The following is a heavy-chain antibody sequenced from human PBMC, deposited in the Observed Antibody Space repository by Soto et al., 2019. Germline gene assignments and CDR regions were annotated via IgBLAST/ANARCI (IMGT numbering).Heavy chain of an antibody. Sequence: GASVKVSCKASGYTFTSYDINWVRQATGQGLEWMGWMNPNSGNTGYAQKFQGRVTMTRNTSISTAYMELSSLRSEDTAVYYCARGGRGYGSGSYYADEFDYWGQGTLVTVSS. CDR1: GYTFTSYD. CDR2: MNPNSGNT. D-gene: IGHD3-10*01. J-gene: IGHJ4*02. CDR3: ARGGRGYGSGSYYADEFDY. V-gene: IGHV1-8*01.